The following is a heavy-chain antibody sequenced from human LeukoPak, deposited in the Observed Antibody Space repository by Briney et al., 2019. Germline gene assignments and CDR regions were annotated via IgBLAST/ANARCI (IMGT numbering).Heavy chain of an antibody. V-gene: IGHV4-59*01. CDR2: IHYSGST. D-gene: IGHD2-15*01. CDR3: ARGGWSLDI. Sequence: SETLSLTCAVSGGSISNYYWSSIRHPPGKGLEWIGYIHYSGSTNYNPSLKSRVTISVDTSKNQFSLKLGSVTAADTAVYYCARGGWSLDIWGQGTMVTVSS. J-gene: IGHJ3*02. CDR1: GGSISNYY.